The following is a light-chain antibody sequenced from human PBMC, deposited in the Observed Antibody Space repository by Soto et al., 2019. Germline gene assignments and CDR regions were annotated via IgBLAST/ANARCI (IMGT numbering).Light chain of an antibody. J-gene: IGKJ5*01. V-gene: IGKV3-11*01. Sequence: ENVLTQSPGTLSLSPGERATLSCRASQTVSSYLLWYQQKPGQAPRLLIYDASNRASGTPARFSGSGSETDFTLTISSLEPEDFAVYYCQHRMNWPLTFGQGTRLEIK. CDR3: QHRMNWPLT. CDR1: QTVSSY. CDR2: DAS.